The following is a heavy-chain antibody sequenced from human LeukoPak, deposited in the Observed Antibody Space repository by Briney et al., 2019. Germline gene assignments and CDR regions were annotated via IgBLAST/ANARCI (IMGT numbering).Heavy chain of an antibody. CDR3: ARVDGYYDSSGYYFHYYGMDV. CDR1: GGSISSYY. D-gene: IGHD3-22*01. J-gene: IGHJ6*02. CDR2: IYYSGST. V-gene: IGHV4-59*01. Sequence: KSSETLSLTCTVSGGSISSYYWSWIRQPPGKGLEWIGYIYYSGSTNYNPSLKSRVTISVDTSKNQFSLKLSSVTAADTAVYYCARVDGYYDSSGYYFHYYGMDVWGQGTTVTVSS.